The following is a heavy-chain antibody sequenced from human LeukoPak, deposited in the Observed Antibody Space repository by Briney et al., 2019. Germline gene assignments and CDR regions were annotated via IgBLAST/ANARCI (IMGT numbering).Heavy chain of an antibody. Sequence: ASVKVSCKASGYTFTSYDINWVRQATGQGLEWMGWMNPNSGNTGYAQKFQGRVTMTRNTSISTAYMELSSLRSEDTAVYYCATDRGSAASWNYWGQGTLVTVSS. CDR1: GYTFTSYD. J-gene: IGHJ4*02. V-gene: IGHV1-8*01. D-gene: IGHD2-15*01. CDR2: MNPNSGNT. CDR3: ATDRGSAASWNY.